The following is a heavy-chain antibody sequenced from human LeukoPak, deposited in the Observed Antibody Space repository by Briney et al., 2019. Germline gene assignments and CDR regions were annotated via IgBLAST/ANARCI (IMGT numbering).Heavy chain of an antibody. D-gene: IGHD4-17*01. CDR1: GESLNDHY. CDR3: ARDEAGHYALAL. Sequence: SETLSLTCAVSGESLNDHYLTWIRQSPGKRLEWIGLINSGGTTVCDPSLRSRVSISIDTSKNQFSLTLRSTTPADTAVYYCARDEAGHYALALWGQGTPVTVSS. J-gene: IGHJ5*02. V-gene: IGHV4-34*01. CDR2: INSGGTT.